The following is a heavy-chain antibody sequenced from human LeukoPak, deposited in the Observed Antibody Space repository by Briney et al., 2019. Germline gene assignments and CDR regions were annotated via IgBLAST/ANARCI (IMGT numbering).Heavy chain of an antibody. CDR1: GGSISSSNW. CDR2: IYHSGST. CDR3: AGAYYGSGSLDAFDI. Sequence: SETLSLTCAVSGGSISSSNWWSWVRQPPGKGLEWIGEIYHSGSTNYNPSLKSRVTISVDKSKNQFSLKLSSVTAADTAVYYCAGAYYGSGSLDAFDIWGQGTMVTVSS. J-gene: IGHJ3*02. D-gene: IGHD3-10*01. V-gene: IGHV4-4*02.